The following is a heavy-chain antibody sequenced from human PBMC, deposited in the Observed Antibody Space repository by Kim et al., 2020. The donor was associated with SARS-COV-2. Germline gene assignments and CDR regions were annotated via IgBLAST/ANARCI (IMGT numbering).Heavy chain of an antibody. J-gene: IGHJ4*02. CDR2: TRPNGGGT. CDR3: AREGLVLRFFDN. Sequence: ASVKVSCKTSGYSFTSYKMHWVRQAPGQGLEWMAITRPNGGGTTYSERFQGRITVAYDTSSSTVYLEVSSLTSEDTAFYYCAREGLVLRFFDNWGQGTQVTVSS. D-gene: IGHD6-6*01. V-gene: IGHV1-46*01. CDR1: GYSFTSYK.